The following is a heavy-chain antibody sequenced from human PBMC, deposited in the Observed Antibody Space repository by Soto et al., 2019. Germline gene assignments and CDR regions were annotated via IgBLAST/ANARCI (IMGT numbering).Heavy chain of an antibody. CDR2: ISYDGSNR. CDR1: GFTFSNYG. J-gene: IGHJ4*02. D-gene: IGHD2-15*01. V-gene: IGHV3-30*18. Sequence: QVQLVESGEGVVQPGTSLRLSGAASGFTFSNYGMHWVRQAPGKGLEWVTLISYDGSNRYYADSVKGRFTISRDSSKNTLYLQMNSLRAEDTAVYYCAKGYCSGGSCYSPFDYWGQGTLVTVSS. CDR3: AKGYCSGGSCYSPFDY.